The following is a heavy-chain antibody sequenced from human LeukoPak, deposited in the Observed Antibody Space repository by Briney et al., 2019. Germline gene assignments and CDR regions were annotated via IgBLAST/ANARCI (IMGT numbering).Heavy chain of an antibody. Sequence: PSETLSLTCTVSGGSISSYYWSWIRQPPGKGLEWIGYIYSSGSTNYNPSLKRRVTISVDTSNNQFSLKLSSVTAADTAVYYCARGHSYGYGWFDPWGQGTLVTVSS. D-gene: IGHD5-18*01. J-gene: IGHJ5*02. CDR2: IYSSGST. CDR3: ARGHSYGYGWFDP. CDR1: GGSISSYY. V-gene: IGHV4-59*01.